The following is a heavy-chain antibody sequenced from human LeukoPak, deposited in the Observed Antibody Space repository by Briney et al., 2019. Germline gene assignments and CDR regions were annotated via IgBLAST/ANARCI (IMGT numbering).Heavy chain of an antibody. Sequence: SETLSLTCTVSGGSISSYYWSWIRQPPGKGLEWIGYIYYSGSTNYNPSLKSRVTISVDTSKDQFSLNLSSVTAADTAVFYCARGSYYYFMDVWGEGTTVIVSS. CDR2: IYYSGST. V-gene: IGHV4-59*01. J-gene: IGHJ6*03. CDR1: GGSISSYY. CDR3: ARGSYYYFMDV.